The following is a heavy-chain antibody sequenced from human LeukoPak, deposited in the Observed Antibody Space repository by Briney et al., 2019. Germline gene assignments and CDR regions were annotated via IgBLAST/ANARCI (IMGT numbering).Heavy chain of an antibody. CDR2: INPNSGGT. V-gene: IGHV1-2*02. Sequence: ASVKVSCKASGYTFTGYYMHWVRQAPGQGLEWMGWINPNSGGTNYAQKFQDRVTMNRDTSISTAYMELSRLRSDDTAVYYCAKNVWFGESSDAFDIWGQGTMLTVSS. D-gene: IGHD3-10*01. J-gene: IGHJ3*02. CDR1: GYTFTGYY. CDR3: AKNVWFGESSDAFDI.